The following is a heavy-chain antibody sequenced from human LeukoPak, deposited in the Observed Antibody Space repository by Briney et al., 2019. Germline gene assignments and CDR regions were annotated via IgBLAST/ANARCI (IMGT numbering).Heavy chain of an antibody. V-gene: IGHV4-39*01. CDR2: IYYSGST. CDR3: ARRTRGYSYGSLDY. J-gene: IGHJ4*02. D-gene: IGHD5-18*01. Sequence: SETLSLTCTVSGGSISISSYYWGWIRQPPEKGLEWIVSIYYSGSTYYNPSLKSRVTISVDTSKNQFSLKLSSVTAADTAVYYCARRTRGYSYGSLDYWGQGTLVTVSS. CDR1: GGSISISSYY.